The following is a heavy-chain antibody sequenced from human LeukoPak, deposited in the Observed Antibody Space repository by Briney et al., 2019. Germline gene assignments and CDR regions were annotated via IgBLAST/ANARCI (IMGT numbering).Heavy chain of an antibody. V-gene: IGHV1-69*06. J-gene: IGHJ4*02. Sequence: SVKVSCKASGGTFSSYAISWVRQAPGQGLEWMGGIIPIFGTANYAQKFQGRVTITADKSTSTAYMELSSLRSEDTAVYYCASPSGYVSYFDYWGQGTLVTVSS. D-gene: IGHD5-12*01. CDR3: ASPSGYVSYFDY. CDR1: GGTFSSYA. CDR2: IIPIFGTA.